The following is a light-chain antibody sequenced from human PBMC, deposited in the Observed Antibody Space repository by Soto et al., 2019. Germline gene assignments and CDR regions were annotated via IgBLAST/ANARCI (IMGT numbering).Light chain of an antibody. CDR2: SNN. V-gene: IGLV1-44*01. J-gene: IGLJ2*01. CDR1: SSNIGSNT. CDR3: AAWDDSLTGEEV. Sequence: QSVLTQPPSASGTPGQRVTISCSGSSSNIGSNTVNWYQQLPVTAPKLLIYSNNQRPSGVPDRFSGSKSGTSASLAISGLQSEDEADYYCAAWDDSLTGEEVFGGGTKLTVL.